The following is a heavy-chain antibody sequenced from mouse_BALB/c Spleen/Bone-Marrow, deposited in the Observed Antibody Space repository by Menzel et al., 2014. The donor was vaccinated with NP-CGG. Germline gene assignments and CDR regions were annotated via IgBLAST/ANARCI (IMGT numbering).Heavy chain of an antibody. J-gene: IGHJ1*01. Sequence: QVQLKESGAELMKPGASVKISCKATGYTFSSYWIEWVKQRPGHGLEWIGEILPGSGNTNYNEKFKGKATFTADTSSNTAYMQLSSLTSEDSAVYYCARENDYWYFDVWGAGTTVTVSS. V-gene: IGHV1-9*01. CDR2: ILPGSGNT. CDR1: GYTFSSYW. D-gene: IGHD2-3*01. CDR3: ARENDYWYFDV.